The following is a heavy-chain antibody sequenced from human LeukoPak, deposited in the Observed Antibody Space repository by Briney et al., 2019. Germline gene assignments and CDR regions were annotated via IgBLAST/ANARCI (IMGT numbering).Heavy chain of an antibody. CDR1: VFTFSSYA. Sequence: PGGSLRLSCAASVFTFSSYAMSWVRQAPGKGLEWVSAISGSGGSTYYADSVKGRFTISRDNSKNTLYLQMNSLRAEDTAVYYCAKDSGAGIQLWLRHTYLDYWGQGTLVTVSS. CDR2: ISGSGGST. D-gene: IGHD5-18*01. J-gene: IGHJ4*02. V-gene: IGHV3-23*01. CDR3: AKDSGAGIQLWLRHTYLDY.